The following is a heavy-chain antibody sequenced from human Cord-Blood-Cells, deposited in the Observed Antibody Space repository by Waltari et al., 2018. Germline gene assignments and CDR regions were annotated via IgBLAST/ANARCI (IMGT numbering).Heavy chain of an antibody. CDR1: GFTFDDYA. J-gene: IGHJ4*02. V-gene: IGHV3-9*01. Sequence: EVQLVEFGGGLVQPGRSLRLSCADSGFTFDDYAMHWVRQAPGNGLEWVSGISWNSGSIGYADSVKSRFTISRDNAKNSLYLQMNSLRAEDTALYYCAKDPDYWGQGTLVTVSS. CDR3: AKDPDY. CDR2: ISWNSGSI.